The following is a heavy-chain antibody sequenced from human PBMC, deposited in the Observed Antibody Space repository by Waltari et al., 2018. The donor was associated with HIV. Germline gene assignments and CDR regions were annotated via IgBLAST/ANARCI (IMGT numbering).Heavy chain of an antibody. V-gene: IGHV4-61*02. CDR2: SYTSGST. Sequence: QVQLQESGPGLVKPSQTLSLTCTVSGGSISSGSYYWSWIRQPAGKGLEWIGRSYTSGSTNYNTTIKRRVTISVDTSKNQFSLKLSSVTAADTAVYYCARTYCSSTSCYGGANWFDPWGQGTLVTVSS. CDR3: ARTYCSSTSCYGGANWFDP. D-gene: IGHD2-2*01. CDR1: GGSISSGSYY. J-gene: IGHJ5*02.